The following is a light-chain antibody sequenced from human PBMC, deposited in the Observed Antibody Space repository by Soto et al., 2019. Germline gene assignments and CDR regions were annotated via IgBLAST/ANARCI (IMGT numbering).Light chain of an antibody. CDR3: SSYTSSSTVV. CDR2: GVS. Sequence: QSVLTQPPSVSGAPGQRVTISCTGSSSNIGASYAVHWYQQHPGTAPKLMIYGVSNRPSGVSNRFSGSKSGNTASLTISGLQAEDEADYYCSSYTSSSTVVFGAGTKVTVL. V-gene: IGLV1-40*01. J-gene: IGLJ2*01. CDR1: SSNIGASYA.